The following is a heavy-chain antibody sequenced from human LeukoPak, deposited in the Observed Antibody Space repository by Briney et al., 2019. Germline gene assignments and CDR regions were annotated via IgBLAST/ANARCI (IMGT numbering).Heavy chain of an antibody. V-gene: IGHV3-53*01. CDR1: GFTVSSNY. D-gene: IGHD3-3*01. CDR3: ARDRNSDFWSGYYTNYFDY. J-gene: IGHJ4*02. Sequence: GGSLRLSCAASGFTVSSNYMIWVRQAPGKGLEWVSVIYSGGRTYYVDSVKGRFTISRDISKNTLYLQMNSLRAEDTAVYYCARDRNSDFWSGYYTNYFDYWGQGTEVTVSS. CDR2: IYSGGRT.